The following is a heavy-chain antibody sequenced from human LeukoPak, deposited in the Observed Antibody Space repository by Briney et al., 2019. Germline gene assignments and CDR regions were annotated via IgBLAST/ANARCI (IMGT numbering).Heavy chain of an antibody. CDR1: GGSISSGGYY. Sequence: PSETLSLTCTVSGGSISSGGYYWRWIRQHPGKGLEWIGYIYYSGSTYYNPSLKSRVTISVDTSKNQFSLKLSSVTAADTAVYYCARRDSGSYYNENWFDPWGQGALVTVSS. V-gene: IGHV4-31*03. CDR2: IYYSGST. CDR3: ARRDSGSYYNENWFDP. D-gene: IGHD3-10*01. J-gene: IGHJ5*02.